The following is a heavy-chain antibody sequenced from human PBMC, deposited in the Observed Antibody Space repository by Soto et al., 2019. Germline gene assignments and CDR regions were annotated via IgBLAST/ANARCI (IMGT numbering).Heavy chain of an antibody. CDR2: ISSSSSTI. CDR3: ARDRSSYLRYFDWFGL. D-gene: IGHD3-9*01. CDR1: GFTFSSYS. Sequence: LSLTCAASGFTFSSYSMNWVRQAPGKGLEWVSYISSSSSTIYYADSVKGRFTISRDNAKNSLYLQMNSLRDEDTAVYYCARDRSSYLRYFDWFGLWGQGTLVTVSS. J-gene: IGHJ5*02. V-gene: IGHV3-48*02.